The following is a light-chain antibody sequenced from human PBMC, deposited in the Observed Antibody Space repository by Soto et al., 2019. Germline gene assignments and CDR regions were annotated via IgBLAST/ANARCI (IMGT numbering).Light chain of an antibody. CDR1: QNVHTN. J-gene: IGKJ2*01. CDR3: QHYNGWPPYT. Sequence: EIVRTQSPATLSVSPGERATLSCRASQNVHTNLAWYQQKPGQAPRLLIYGASTRATGIAARFSGTGSGTQFTLTISSLQSGDFAVYYCQHYNGWPPYTFGQGTKVDIK. CDR2: GAS. V-gene: IGKV3D-15*01.